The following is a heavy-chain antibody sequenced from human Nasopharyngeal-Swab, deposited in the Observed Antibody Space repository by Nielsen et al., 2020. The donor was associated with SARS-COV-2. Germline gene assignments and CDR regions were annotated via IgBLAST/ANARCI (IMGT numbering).Heavy chain of an antibody. D-gene: IGHD3-9*01. J-gene: IGHJ3*02. Sequence: GGSLRLSCAASGFTFSSYAMSWVRQAPGKGLEWVSAISGSGGSTYYADSVKGRFTISRDNSKNTLYLQMNSLRAEDTAVYYCAKDHDILTGYYKGAGAFEIWGQGTMATVSS. CDR1: GFTFSSYA. V-gene: IGHV3-23*01. CDR2: ISGSGGST. CDR3: AKDHDILTGYYKGAGAFEI.